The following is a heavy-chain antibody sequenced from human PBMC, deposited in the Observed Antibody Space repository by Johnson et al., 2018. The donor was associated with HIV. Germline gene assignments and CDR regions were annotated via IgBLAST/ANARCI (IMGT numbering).Heavy chain of an antibody. D-gene: IGHD1-26*01. CDR1: GFTFSNAW. Sequence: VQLVESGGGLVKPGGSLRLSCAASGFTFSNAWMSWVRQAPGKGLEWVSGINWNGGSTGYADSVKGRFTISRDNAKNSLYLQMNSLRAEDTALYYCAREPWPRGATGDYAFDIWGQGTMVTVSS. J-gene: IGHJ3*02. CDR2: INWNGGST. CDR3: AREPWPRGATGDYAFDI. V-gene: IGHV3-20*04.